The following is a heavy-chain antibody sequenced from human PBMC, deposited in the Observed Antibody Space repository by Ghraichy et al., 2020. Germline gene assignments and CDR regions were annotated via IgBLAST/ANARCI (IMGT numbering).Heavy chain of an antibody. CDR1: GLTFRSYA. CDR3: AKNYYDSSGPYYWGFDH. Sequence: GGSLRLSCAASGLTFRSYAMAWVRKASGKGLEWVSAILASGDTTYYADSVKGRLTISRDNSKNTVYLQMNSLRAEDTALYYCAKNYYDSSGPYYWGFDHWGQGVLVTVSS. D-gene: IGHD3-22*01. CDR2: ILASGDTT. J-gene: IGHJ4*02. V-gene: IGHV3-23*01.